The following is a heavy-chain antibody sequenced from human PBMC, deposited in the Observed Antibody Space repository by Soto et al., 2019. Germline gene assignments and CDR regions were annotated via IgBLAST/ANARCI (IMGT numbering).Heavy chain of an antibody. CDR3: TRDTTYCSGGSCYSNYYYGMDV. D-gene: IGHD2-15*01. J-gene: IGHJ6*02. CDR1: GFTFGDYA. Sequence: LRLSCTASGFTFGDYAMSWVRQAPGKGLEWVGFIRSKAYGGTTEYAASVKGRFTISRDDSKSIAYLQMNSLKTEDTAVYYCTRDTTYCSGGSCYSNYYYGMDVWGQGTTVTVSS. V-gene: IGHV3-49*04. CDR2: IRSKAYGGTT.